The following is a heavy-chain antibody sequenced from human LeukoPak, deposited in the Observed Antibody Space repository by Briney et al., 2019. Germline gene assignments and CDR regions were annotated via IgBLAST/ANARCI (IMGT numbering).Heavy chain of an antibody. CDR1: GFTFSNYA. D-gene: IGHD2-15*01. J-gene: IGHJ4*02. V-gene: IGHV3-23*01. CDR2: ISGNGGST. Sequence: GGSLRLSCTASGFTFSNYAMSWVRQAPGKGLEWVSGISGNGGSTYYADSVKGRFTISRDKSKNTLYLQMDSLRAEDTAVYYCAKGPDVVVVVAASYWDQGTLVTVSS. CDR3: AKGPDVVVVVAASY.